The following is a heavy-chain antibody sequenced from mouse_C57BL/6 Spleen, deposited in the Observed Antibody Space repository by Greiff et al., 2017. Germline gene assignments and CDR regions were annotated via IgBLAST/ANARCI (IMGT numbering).Heavy chain of an antibody. J-gene: IGHJ2*01. D-gene: IGHD1-1*01. Sequence: QVQLQQSGPELVKPGASVKISCKASGYAFSSSWMNWVKQRPGKGLEWIGRIYPGDGDTNYNGKFKGKATLTADKSSSTAYMQLSSLTSEDSAVYFCARNYGSSYEDYFDYWGQGTTRTVSS. CDR3: ARNYGSSYEDYFDY. CDR1: GYAFSSSW. V-gene: IGHV1-82*01. CDR2: IYPGDGDT.